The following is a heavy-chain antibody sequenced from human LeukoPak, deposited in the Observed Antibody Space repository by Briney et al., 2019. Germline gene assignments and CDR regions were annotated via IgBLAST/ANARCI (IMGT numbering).Heavy chain of an antibody. CDR3: ARGAGIAAANLEVYFDY. V-gene: IGHV4-59*01. CDR2: IYYSGST. J-gene: IGHJ4*02. CDR1: GGSISSYY. D-gene: IGHD6-13*01. Sequence: SETLSLTCTVSGGSISSYYWSWIRQPPGKGLEWIGYIYYSGSTNYNPSLKSRVTISVDTSKNQFSLKLSSVTVADTAVYYCARGAGIAAANLEVYFDYWGQGTLVTVSS.